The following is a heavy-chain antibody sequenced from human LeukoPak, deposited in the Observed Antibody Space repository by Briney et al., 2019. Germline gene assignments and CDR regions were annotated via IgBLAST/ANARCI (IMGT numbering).Heavy chain of an antibody. Sequence: SGGSLRLSCAASGFTFSSYSMNWVRQAPGKGLEWVANIKQDGSEKYYVDSVKGRFTISRDNAKNSLYLQMNSLRAEDTAVYYCARDHFRHEFDYWGQGTLVTVSS. V-gene: IGHV3-7*01. CDR1: GFTFSSYS. CDR2: IKQDGSEK. CDR3: ARDHFRHEFDY. J-gene: IGHJ4*02.